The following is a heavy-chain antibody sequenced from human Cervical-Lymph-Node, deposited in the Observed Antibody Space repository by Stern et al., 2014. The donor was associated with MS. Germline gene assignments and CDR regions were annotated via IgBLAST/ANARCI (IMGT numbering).Heavy chain of an antibody. J-gene: IGHJ6*02. CDR2: INPGGGST. CDR3: AREVAGHRLGMMDV. CDR1: GYTFTSYY. V-gene: IGHV1-46*01. D-gene: IGHD6-19*01. Sequence: VQLEESGAEVKKPGASVKVSCKASGYTFTSYYMHWVRQAPGQGLAWMGIINPGGGSTSYAQKFQGRVTMARDTSTSTVYMELSSLRSEDTAVYYCAREVAGHRLGMMDVWGQGTTVTVSS.